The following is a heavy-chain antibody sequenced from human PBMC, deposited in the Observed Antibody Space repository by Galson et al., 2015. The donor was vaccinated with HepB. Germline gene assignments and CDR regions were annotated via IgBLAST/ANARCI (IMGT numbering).Heavy chain of an antibody. V-gene: IGHV5-51*03. J-gene: IGHJ5*02. CDR1: GYSFTSYW. CDR3: ARLDPHGSYYGSGSQEGVWFDP. CDR2: IYPGDSDT. Sequence: QSGAEVKKPGESLKISCKGSGYSFTSYWIGWVRQMPGKGLEWMGIIYPGDSDTRYSPSFQGQVTISADKSISTAYLQWSSLKASDTAMYYCARLDPHGSYYGSGSQEGVWFDPWGQGTLVTVSS. D-gene: IGHD3-10*01.